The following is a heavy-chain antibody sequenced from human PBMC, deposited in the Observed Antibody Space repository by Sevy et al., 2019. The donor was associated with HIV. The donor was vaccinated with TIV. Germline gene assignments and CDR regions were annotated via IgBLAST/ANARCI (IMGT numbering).Heavy chain of an antibody. CDR2: IWHDGSNK. J-gene: IGHJ5*02. V-gene: IGHV3-33*08. CDR3: ARETDNSARWLDP. Sequence: GGSLRLSCVVSGFTFTTSGMHWVRQAPGKGLEWVAFIWHDGSNKYMADSVKGRFTISRDNSKNTLFLQMNSLTVEDTAVYYCARETDNSARWLDPWGQGTLVTVSS. D-gene: IGHD4-4*01. CDR1: GFTFTTSG.